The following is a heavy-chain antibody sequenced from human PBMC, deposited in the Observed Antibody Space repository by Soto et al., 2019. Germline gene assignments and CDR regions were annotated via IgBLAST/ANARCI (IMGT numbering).Heavy chain of an antibody. D-gene: IGHD2-8*02. V-gene: IGHV3-33*01. CDR1: GFTFSSYG. J-gene: IGHJ2*01. CDR2: IVYDGSNK. CDR3: AIDGFTGGWDIEL. Sequence: QVQLVESGGGVVQPGRSLRLSCAASGFTFSSYGMHWVRQAPGKGLEWVALIVYDGSNKNYADSVKGRFTISRDNFKNMGYLKMTSLRADDTAVYYCAIDGFTGGWDIELWGRGTLVTVSS.